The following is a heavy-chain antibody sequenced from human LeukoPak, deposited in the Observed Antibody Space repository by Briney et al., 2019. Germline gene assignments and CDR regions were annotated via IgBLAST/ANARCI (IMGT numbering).Heavy chain of an antibody. D-gene: IGHD3-10*01. CDR2: IIPIFGTA. CDR3: ARDHDPYYYGSGSYYSGY. J-gene: IGHJ4*02. V-gene: IGHV1-69*13. Sequence: SVKVSCKASGYTFTDYYIHWVRQAPGQGLEWMGGIIPIFGTANYAQKFQGRVTITADESTSTAYMELSSLRSEDTAVYYCARDHDPYYYGSGSYYSGYWGQGTLVTVSS. CDR1: GYTFTDYY.